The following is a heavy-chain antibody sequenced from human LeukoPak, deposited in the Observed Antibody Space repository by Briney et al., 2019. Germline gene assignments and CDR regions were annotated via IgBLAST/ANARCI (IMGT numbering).Heavy chain of an antibody. CDR2: IRYDGSNK. CDR3: AKDRYSSSWYYFDY. D-gene: IGHD6-13*01. Sequence: GGSLRLSCAASGSTFSSYGMHWVRQAPGKGLEWVAFIRYDGSNKYYADSVKGRFTISRDNSKNTLYLQMNSLRAEDTAVYYCAKDRYSSSWYYFDYWGQGTLVTVSS. V-gene: IGHV3-30*02. J-gene: IGHJ4*02. CDR1: GSTFSSYG.